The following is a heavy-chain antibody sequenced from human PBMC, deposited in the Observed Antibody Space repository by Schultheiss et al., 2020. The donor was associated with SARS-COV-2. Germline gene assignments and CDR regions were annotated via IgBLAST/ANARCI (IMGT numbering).Heavy chain of an antibody. Sequence: GGSLRLSCADSKFTFSDYYMSWIRQAPGKGLEWLACISSSGSYTNDADSVKGRFTISRDNAKNTLYLQMNSLRAEDTAVYYCARDGDRYSSGWYSPNFDYWGQGTLVTVAS. D-gene: IGHD6-19*01. CDR1: KFTFSDYY. J-gene: IGHJ4*02. CDR3: ARDGDRYSSGWYSPNFDY. V-gene: IGHV3-11*06. CDR2: ISSSGSYT.